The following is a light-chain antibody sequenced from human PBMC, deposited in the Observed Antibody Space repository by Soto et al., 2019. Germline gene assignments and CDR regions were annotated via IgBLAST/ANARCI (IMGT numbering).Light chain of an antibody. CDR2: KNN. V-gene: IGLV1-44*01. CDR1: TSNIGSNA. CDR3: AAWEDSLHGVP. J-gene: IGLJ3*02. Sequence: QSVLTQPPSASGTPGQSVTLSCSGSTSNIGSNAVNWYQQLPGTAPKLLIYKNNQRPSGVPDRFSGSKFGTSASLAISGLQSEDEADYHCAAWEDSLHGVPFGGGTKLTVL.